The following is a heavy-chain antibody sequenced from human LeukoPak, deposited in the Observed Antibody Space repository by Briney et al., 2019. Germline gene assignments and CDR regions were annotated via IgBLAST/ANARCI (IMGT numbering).Heavy chain of an antibody. D-gene: IGHD5-18*01. CDR2: INHSGST. Sequence: SETLSLTCAVYGGSSSGYYWSWIRQPPGKGLEWIGEINHSGSTNYNPSLKSRVTISVDTSKNQFSLKLSSVTAADTAVYYCARGKLRGYSYGANWFDPWGQGTLVTVSS. V-gene: IGHV4-34*01. CDR1: GGSSSGYY. J-gene: IGHJ5*02. CDR3: ARGKLRGYSYGANWFDP.